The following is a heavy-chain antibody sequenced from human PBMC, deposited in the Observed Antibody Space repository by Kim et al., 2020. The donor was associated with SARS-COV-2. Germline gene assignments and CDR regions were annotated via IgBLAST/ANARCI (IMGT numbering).Heavy chain of an antibody. CDR2: IDPSDSYK. J-gene: IGHJ3*02. CDR1: GYSFTTSW. CDR3: ARAVGAQRDDAYDI. D-gene: IGHD1-26*01. V-gene: IGHV5-10-1*01. Sequence: GESLKISCKGSGYSFTTSWIVWVRQMPGKGLEWLGRIDPSDSYKDYSPSFQGHVTISADKSITNAYLQWSSLKASDTAIYFCARAVGAQRDDAYDIWGQGTMVTVSS.